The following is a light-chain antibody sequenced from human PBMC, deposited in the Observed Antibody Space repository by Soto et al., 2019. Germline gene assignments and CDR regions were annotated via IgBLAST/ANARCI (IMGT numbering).Light chain of an antibody. Sequence: QSVLTQPRSVSGSPGQSVTISCTGTSSDVGSYNYLSWYQQHPGKAPKLMIYDVTKRPSGVPDRFSGSKSGNTASLTISGLQAEDEADYYCCSYAGSYTFVFGTGTKLTVL. CDR2: DVT. J-gene: IGLJ1*01. CDR1: SSDVGSYNY. CDR3: CSYAGSYTFV. V-gene: IGLV2-11*01.